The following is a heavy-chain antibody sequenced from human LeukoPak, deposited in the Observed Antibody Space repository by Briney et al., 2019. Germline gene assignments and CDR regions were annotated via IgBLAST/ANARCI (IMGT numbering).Heavy chain of an antibody. CDR3: ARASPAYYYYMDV. J-gene: IGHJ6*03. CDR1: GYTFTSYG. CDR2: MNPNSGNT. Sequence: AASVKVSCKASGYTFTSYGISWVRQATGQGLEWMGWMNPNSGNTGYAQKFQGRVTITRNTSISTAYMELSSLRSEDTAVYYCARASPAYYYYMDVWGKGTTVTVSS. D-gene: IGHD2-15*01. V-gene: IGHV1-8*03.